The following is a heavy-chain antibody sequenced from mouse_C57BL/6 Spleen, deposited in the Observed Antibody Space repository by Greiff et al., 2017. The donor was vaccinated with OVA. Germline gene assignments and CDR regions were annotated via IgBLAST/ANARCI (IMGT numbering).Heavy chain of an antibody. D-gene: IGHD2-3*01. CDR1: GYTFTSYW. V-gene: IGHV1-7*01. CDR3: RWNREDYVDY. Sequence: QVQLQQSGAELAKPGASVKLSCKASGYTFTSYWLHWVKQRPGQGLEWIGYINPSSGYTKYNQKFKDKATLTADKSSSTAYIQLSSLTCEDSAVYYCRWNREDYVDYWGHGTTLTVSS. J-gene: IGHJ2*01. CDR2: INPSSGYT.